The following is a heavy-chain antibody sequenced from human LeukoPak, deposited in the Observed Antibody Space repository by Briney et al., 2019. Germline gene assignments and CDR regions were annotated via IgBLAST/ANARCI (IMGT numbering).Heavy chain of an antibody. V-gene: IGHV4-59*01. Sequence: KPSETLSLTCTVSGGSISSYYWSWIRQPPGKGLEWIGYIYYSGSTNYNPSLKSRVTISLDTSKNQFSLKLSSVTAADTAVYYCARGISYYYDSSGYYYPWDYYYYMDVWGKGTTVTISS. J-gene: IGHJ6*03. CDR2: IYYSGST. D-gene: IGHD3-22*01. CDR1: GGSISSYY. CDR3: ARGISYYYDSSGYYYPWDYYYYMDV.